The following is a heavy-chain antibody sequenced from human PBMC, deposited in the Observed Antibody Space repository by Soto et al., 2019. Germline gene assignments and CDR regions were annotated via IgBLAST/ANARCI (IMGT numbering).Heavy chain of an antibody. CDR3: AKDSARKHDYDY. CDR1: GFTFSSYA. D-gene: IGHD4-17*01. V-gene: IGHV3-23*01. J-gene: IGHJ4*02. CDR2: ISGSGGST. Sequence: GGSLRLSCAASGFTFSSYAMSWVRQAPGKGLEWVSAISGSGGSTYYTDSVKGRFTISRDNSKNTLYLQMNSLRAGDTAVYYCAKDSARKHDYDYWGQGTLVTVSS.